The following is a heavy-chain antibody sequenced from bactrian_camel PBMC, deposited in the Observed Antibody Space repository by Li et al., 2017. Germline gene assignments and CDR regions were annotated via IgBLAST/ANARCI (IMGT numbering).Heavy chain of an antibody. CDR3: AQGYWWSGSPLP. J-gene: IGHJ4*01. Sequence: DVQLVESGGGLVQPGGSLRLSCAASGFTFSNYAMSWVRQAPGKGLEWVSFINAAGGTTTYAGSVKGRFTVSRDNAKNGVYLQMNSLKTEDTAMYYCAQGYWWSGSPLPRGQGTQVTVS. CDR1: GFTFSNYA. V-gene: IGHV3S35*01. D-gene: IGHD2*01. CDR2: INAAGGTT.